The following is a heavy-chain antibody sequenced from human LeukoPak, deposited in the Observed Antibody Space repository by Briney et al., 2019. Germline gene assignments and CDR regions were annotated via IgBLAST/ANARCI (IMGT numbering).Heavy chain of an antibody. CDR3: ARGWGSSWYYFDY. Sequence: SETLSLTCTVSGDSISSYYWSWIRQPPGKGLEWIGYIYYSGSTNYNPSLKSRVTISVDTSKNQFSLNLSSVTGADTAVYFCARGWGSSWYYFDYWGQGTLVTVSS. V-gene: IGHV4-59*01. D-gene: IGHD6-13*01. CDR1: GDSISSYY. CDR2: IYYSGST. J-gene: IGHJ4*02.